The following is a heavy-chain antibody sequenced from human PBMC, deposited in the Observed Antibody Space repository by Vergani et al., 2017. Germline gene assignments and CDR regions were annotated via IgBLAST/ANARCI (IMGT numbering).Heavy chain of an antibody. CDR2: IYPTGSA. CDR1: GYSIPSGYY. J-gene: IGHJ5*02. Sequence: QVQLLESGPGLLKPSETLSLTCSVSGYSIPSGYYWGWIRQPPGRGLEWIGSIYPTGSAYYNPSLKSRVTVSVDTSMTQVSLKLNSVTAADTAVYYCVRTVALWFGETKDGGWFDPWGQGTLVTVTS. CDR3: VRTVALWFGETKDGGWFDP. V-gene: IGHV4-38-2*01. D-gene: IGHD3-10*01.